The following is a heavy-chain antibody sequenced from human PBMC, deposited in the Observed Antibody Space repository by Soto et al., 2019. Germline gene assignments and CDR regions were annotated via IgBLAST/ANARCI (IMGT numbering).Heavy chain of an antibody. V-gene: IGHV3-15*01. D-gene: IGHD4-17*01. CDR3: TTDSPTVTNKRPLDY. CDR1: GFTFRNAW. CDR2: IKSKTDGGTT. J-gene: IGHJ4*02. Sequence: PGGSLRLPCAASGFTFRNAWIRWVHQTPGKGLEWVGRIKSKTDGGTTDYAAPVKGRFTISRDDSKNTLYLQMNSLKTEDTAVYYCTTDSPTVTNKRPLDYWGQGTLVTVSS.